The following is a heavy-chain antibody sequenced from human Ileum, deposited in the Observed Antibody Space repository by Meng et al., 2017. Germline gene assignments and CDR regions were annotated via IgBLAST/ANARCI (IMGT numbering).Heavy chain of an antibody. D-gene: IGHD2-15*01. CDR2: INQDESEK. J-gene: IGHJ3*02. CDR1: GFSFSSYW. V-gene: IGHV3-7*01. CDR3: ARDPGYGSFDI. Sequence: GGSLRPSCVASGFSFSSYWMSWVRQSPGKGLELVANINQDESEKSYVDSVKGRFTISRDNAKNSFYLQMNTLRAEDTALYYCARDPGYGSFDIWGQGTMVTVSS.